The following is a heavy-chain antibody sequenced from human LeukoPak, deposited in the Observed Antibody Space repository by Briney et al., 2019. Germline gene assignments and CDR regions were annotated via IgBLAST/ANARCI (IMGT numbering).Heavy chain of an antibody. CDR1: GFTFSDYY. CDR3: ARVRVAVRSDAFDI. J-gene: IGHJ3*02. D-gene: IGHD6-19*01. V-gene: IGHV3-11*04. Sequence: GGSLRLSCAASGFTFSDYYMSWIRQAPGKGLEWVSYISSSGSTIYYADSVKGRFTISRDNAKNSLYLQMNSLRAEDTAVYYCARVRVAVRSDAFDIWGQGTMVTVSS. CDR2: ISSSGSTI.